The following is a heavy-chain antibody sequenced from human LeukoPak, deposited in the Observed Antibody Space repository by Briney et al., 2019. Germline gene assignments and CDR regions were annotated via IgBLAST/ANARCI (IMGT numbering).Heavy chain of an antibody. Sequence: PSETLSLTCTASGGSISSYYWSWIRQPAGKGLEWIGRIYTSGSTNYNPSLKSRVTISVDTSKNQFSLKLSSVTAADTAVYYCARGGLVAADDYWGQGTLVTVSS. CDR2: IYTSGST. V-gene: IGHV4-4*07. CDR3: ARGGLVAADDY. D-gene: IGHD2-15*01. CDR1: GGSISSYY. J-gene: IGHJ4*02.